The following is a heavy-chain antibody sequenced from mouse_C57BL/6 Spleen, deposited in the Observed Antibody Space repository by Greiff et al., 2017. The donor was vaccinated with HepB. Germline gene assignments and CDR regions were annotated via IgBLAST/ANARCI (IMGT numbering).Heavy chain of an antibody. CDR1: GYAFSSSW. V-gene: IGHV1-82*01. CDR3: ARSAITNYFDY. CDR2: IYPGDGDT. D-gene: IGHD1-2*01. Sequence: VQLQQSGPELVKPGASVKISCKASGYAFSSSWMNWVKQRPGKGLEWIGRIYPGDGDTNYNGKFQGKATLTADKSSSTAYMQLSSLTSEDSAVDFCARSAITNYFDYWGQGTTLPVSS. J-gene: IGHJ2*01.